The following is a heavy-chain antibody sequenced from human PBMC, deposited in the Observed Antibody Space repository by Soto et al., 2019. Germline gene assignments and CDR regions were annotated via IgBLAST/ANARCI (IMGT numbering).Heavy chain of an antibody. CDR2: ISAYNGNT. Sequence: GASVKVSCKASGYTFTSYGISWVRQAPGQGLEWMGWISAYNGNTNYTQKLQGRVTMTTDTSTSTAYMKLRSLRFDDTAVIFCAIGGSYYDFWSGYYFYFDYWDQGTLVTVSS. D-gene: IGHD3-3*01. V-gene: IGHV1-18*01. CDR3: AIGGSYYDFWSGYYFYFDY. CDR1: GYTFTSYG. J-gene: IGHJ4*02.